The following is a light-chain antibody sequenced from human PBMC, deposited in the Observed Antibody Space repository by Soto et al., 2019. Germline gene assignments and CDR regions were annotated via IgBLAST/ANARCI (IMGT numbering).Light chain of an antibody. CDR3: QQYNNWWT. V-gene: IGKV3-15*01. J-gene: IGKJ1*01. CDR1: QSVSNN. Sequence: EIVMTQSPATLSVSPGERDTISCRASQSVSNNLAWYQKRPGQAPRLLIYGASTRATGIPARFSGSGSGTEFTLTISNLKSEDFAFYYCQQYNNWWTFGQGTRVDIK. CDR2: GAS.